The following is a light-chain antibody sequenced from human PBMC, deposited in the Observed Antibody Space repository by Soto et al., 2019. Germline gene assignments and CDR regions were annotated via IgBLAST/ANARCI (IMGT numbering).Light chain of an antibody. V-gene: IGLV7-43*01. Sequence: QTVVTQEPSLTVSPGGTVTLTCASSTGPVTSDNYPNWFQQKPGQAPRPLIYSTGNKHSWTPAPFSGALLGGKAALTLAAVQPEDEAEYYCLLYYGGVRVFGGGTKLTVL. CDR1: TGPVTSDNY. J-gene: IGLJ2*01. CDR3: LLYYGGVRV. CDR2: STG.